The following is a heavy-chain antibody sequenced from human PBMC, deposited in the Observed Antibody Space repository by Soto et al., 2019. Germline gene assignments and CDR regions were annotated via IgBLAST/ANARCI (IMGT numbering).Heavy chain of an antibody. Sequence: SVKVSCKASGGTFSSYAISWVRQAPGQGLEWMGGIVPIFGTANYAQKFQGRVTITADESTSTAYMELSSLRSEDTAVYYCATSKYYYDSSGSSAYYYGMDVWGQGTTVTVSS. CDR1: GGTFSSYA. D-gene: IGHD3-22*01. CDR2: IVPIFGTA. CDR3: ATSKYYYDSSGSSAYYYGMDV. J-gene: IGHJ6*02. V-gene: IGHV1-69*13.